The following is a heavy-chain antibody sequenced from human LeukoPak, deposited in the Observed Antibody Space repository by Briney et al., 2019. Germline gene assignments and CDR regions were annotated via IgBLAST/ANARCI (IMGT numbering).Heavy chain of an antibody. CDR2: ISGSGGST. CDR3: AKDSLPDWLLTPYFDY. D-gene: IGHD3-9*01. CDR1: GFTFSSYA. V-gene: IGHV3-23*01. J-gene: IGHJ4*02. Sequence: PGGSLRLSCAASGFTFSSYAMSWVRQAPGKWLEWVSAISGSGGSTYYADSVKGRFTISRDNSKNTLYLQMNSLRAEDTAVYYCAKDSLPDWLLTPYFDYWGQGTLVTVSS.